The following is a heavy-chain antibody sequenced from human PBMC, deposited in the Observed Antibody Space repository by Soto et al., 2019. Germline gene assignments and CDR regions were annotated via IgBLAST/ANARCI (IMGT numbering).Heavy chain of an antibody. CDR2: IYFSGRT. CDR3: AIRLGWLQHY. CDR1: GVSISRHSYY. V-gene: IGHV4-39*01. J-gene: IGHJ4*02. Sequence: QLQVQESGPGMVKPSGTLSLTCSVSGVSISRHSYYWGWIRQPPGKGLEWIGSIYFSGRTYYNTSLKSRVIMSEDNSKNQFSLKLTSVTAADTAVYSCAIRLGWLQHYWGQGVLVTVSS. D-gene: IGHD2-21*01.